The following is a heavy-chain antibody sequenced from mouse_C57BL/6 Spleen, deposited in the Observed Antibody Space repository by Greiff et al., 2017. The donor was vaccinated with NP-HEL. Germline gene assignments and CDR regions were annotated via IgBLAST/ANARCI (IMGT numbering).Heavy chain of an antibody. Sequence: VQLQQSGAELVMPGASVKLSCKASGYTFTSYWMHWVKQRPGQGLEWIGEIDPSDSYTNYNQKFKGKSTLTVDKSSSTAYMQLSSLTSEDSAVYYCARGNYSYYYAMDYWGQGTSVTVSS. CDR3: ARGNYSYYYAMDY. CDR1: GYTFTSYW. CDR2: IDPSDSYT. J-gene: IGHJ4*01. D-gene: IGHD2-1*01. V-gene: IGHV1-69*01.